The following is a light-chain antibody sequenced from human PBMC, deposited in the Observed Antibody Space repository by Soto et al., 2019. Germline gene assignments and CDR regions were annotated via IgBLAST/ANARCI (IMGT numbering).Light chain of an antibody. CDR1: QDISSW. J-gene: IGKJ4*01. CDR3: EPANSCPLT. Sequence: DIQMTQAPSSVSASVGDRVTITCRAIQDISSWLAWYQHHPGKAPKLLIYAASSLQSGLPSRLSGNGSTTDCPLTITNLQPEDIATYYYEPANSCPLTVGGGTKVEIK. V-gene: IGKV1-12*01. CDR2: AAS.